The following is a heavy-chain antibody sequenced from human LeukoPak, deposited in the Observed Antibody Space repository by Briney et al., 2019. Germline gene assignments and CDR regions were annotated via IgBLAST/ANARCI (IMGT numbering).Heavy chain of an antibody. D-gene: IGHD3-3*01. CDR1: GFTFSSYA. V-gene: IGHV3-23*01. CDR3: ARGGDYDFWKALSY. CDR2: ISGSGGST. Sequence: GGSLRLSCAASGFTFSSYAMSWVRQAPGKGLEWVSAISGSGGSTYYADSVKGRFTISRDNAKNSLYLQMNSLRAEDTAVYYCARGGDYDFWKALSYWGQGTLVTVSS. J-gene: IGHJ4*02.